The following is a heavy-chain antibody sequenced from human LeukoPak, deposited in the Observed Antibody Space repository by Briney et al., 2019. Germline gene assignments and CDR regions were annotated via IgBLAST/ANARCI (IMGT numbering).Heavy chain of an antibody. CDR3: ARHEYSGSYYGLSWFDP. Sequence: PSETLSLTCTVSGGSLSSSGYYWGWIRQPPGKGLEWIASIYYSGSTYYNPSLKSRVTISVDTSMNQLSLKLSSLTAADTAVYYCARHEYSGSYYGLSWFDPWGQGTLVTVSS. V-gene: IGHV4-39*01. J-gene: IGHJ5*02. CDR2: IYYSGST. D-gene: IGHD1-26*01. CDR1: GGSLSSSGYY.